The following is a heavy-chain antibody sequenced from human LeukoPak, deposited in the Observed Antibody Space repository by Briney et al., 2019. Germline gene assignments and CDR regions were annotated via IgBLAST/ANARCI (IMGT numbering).Heavy chain of an antibody. Sequence: GGSLRLSCAASGFTLSSYAMSWVRQAPGKGLEWVSAISGSGGSTYYADSVKGRFTISRDNSKNMLYLQMNSLRADDTAVYYCAHSRGAVAGAPEYWGQGTLVTVSS. CDR1: GFTLSSYA. CDR2: ISGSGGST. J-gene: IGHJ4*02. D-gene: IGHD6-19*01. CDR3: AHSRGAVAGAPEY. V-gene: IGHV3-23*01.